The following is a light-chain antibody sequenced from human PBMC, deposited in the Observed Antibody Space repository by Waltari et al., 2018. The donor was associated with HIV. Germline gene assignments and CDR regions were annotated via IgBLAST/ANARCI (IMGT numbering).Light chain of an antibody. J-gene: IGKJ1*01. Sequence: DIQMTQSPSTLSTSVGDRVTITCRASQSISSWVAWYQQKPGKAPKLLIYKASSLESGVPSRFSGSGSGTEFTLTISSLQPDDFATYCQQYNSYSRTFGQGTKVEIK. CDR3: QQYNSYSRT. V-gene: IGKV1-5*03. CDR2: KAS. CDR1: QSISSW.